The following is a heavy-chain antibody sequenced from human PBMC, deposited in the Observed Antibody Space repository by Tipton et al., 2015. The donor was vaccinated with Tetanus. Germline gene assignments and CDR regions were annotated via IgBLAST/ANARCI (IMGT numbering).Heavy chain of an antibody. CDR2: ITFGGNTK. J-gene: IGHJ5*02. D-gene: IGHD2-2*03. V-gene: IGHV3-30-3*01. CDR3: AREDGGPPLGSLDS. Sequence: SLRLSCAASGFTFTRYAMHWVRQAPGKGLEWVAVITFGGNTKYYADSVKGRFTLSRDNSQSTLYLQMNSLKAEDTAVYYCAREDGGPPLGSLDSWGQGALVIVSS. CDR1: GFTFTRYA.